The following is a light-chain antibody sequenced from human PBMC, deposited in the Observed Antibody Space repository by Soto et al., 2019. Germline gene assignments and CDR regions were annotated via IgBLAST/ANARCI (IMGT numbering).Light chain of an antibody. CDR1: RSDVGGYNY. J-gene: IGLJ3*02. CDR3: SSYTSSSTPWV. CDR2: EVN. Sequence: QSVLTQPASVSGSPGQSITISCTGTRSDVGGYNYVSWYQQHPGKAPKLMIYEVNNRPSGVSNRFSGSKSDNTASLTISGLQAEDEADYYCSSYTSSSTPWVFGGGTKLTVL. V-gene: IGLV2-14*01.